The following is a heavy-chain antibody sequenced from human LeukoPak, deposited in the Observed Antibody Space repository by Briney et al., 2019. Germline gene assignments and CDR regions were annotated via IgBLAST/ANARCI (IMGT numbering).Heavy chain of an antibody. CDR2: ISSSGSSI. J-gene: IGHJ3*02. CDR1: GFTFSSYE. V-gene: IGHV3-48*03. CDR3: ARCRYTSGWLDAFDI. Sequence: QPGGSLRLSCAASGFTFSSYEMNWVRQAPGKGLEWISYISSSGSSIYYADSVKGRFTISRDNAKNSLFLQMYSLRAEDTAVYYCARCRYTSGWLDAFDIWGQGTMVTVSS. D-gene: IGHD6-19*01.